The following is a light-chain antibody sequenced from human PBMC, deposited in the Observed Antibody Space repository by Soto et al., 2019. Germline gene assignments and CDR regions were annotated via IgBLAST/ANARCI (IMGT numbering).Light chain of an antibody. CDR1: QGIYNF. J-gene: IGKJ2*01. V-gene: IGKV1-27*01. Sequence: DIQMTQSPSSLSASVGDRVTITCRASQGIYNFEAWYQQKPGKVPALLIYEASTLQSGVPSRFSGRGSGTDFTLTISSLQPEDVATCFCQNYNSAPYAFGQGTKLEIK. CDR2: EAS. CDR3: QNYNSAPYA.